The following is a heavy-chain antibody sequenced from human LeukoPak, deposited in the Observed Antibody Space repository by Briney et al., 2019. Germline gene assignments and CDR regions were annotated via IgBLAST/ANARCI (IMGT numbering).Heavy chain of an antibody. V-gene: IGHV3-21*01. CDR2: ISSSSSYI. J-gene: IGHJ4*02. D-gene: IGHD4-23*01. Sequence: PGGSLRLSCAASGFTFSSYSMNWVRQAPGKGLEWVSSISSSSSYIYYADSVKGRFTISRDNAKNSLYLQMNSLRAEDTAVYYCARGPGPTVVTPNYWGQGTLVTVSS. CDR3: ARGPGPTVVTPNY. CDR1: GFTFSSYS.